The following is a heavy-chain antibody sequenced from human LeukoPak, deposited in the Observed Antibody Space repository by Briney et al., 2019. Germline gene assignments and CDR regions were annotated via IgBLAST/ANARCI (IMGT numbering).Heavy chain of an antibody. J-gene: IGHJ4*02. Sequence: SETLSLTCAVYGGSFSGYYWSWIRQPPGKGLEWIGEINHSGSTNYNPSLKSRVTISVDTSKNQFSLKLSSVTAADTAVYYCARGVRDSSGYYPRSLSLRYWGQGTLVTVSS. V-gene: IGHV4-34*01. D-gene: IGHD3-22*01. CDR3: ARGVRDSSGYYPRSLSLRY. CDR1: GGSFSGYY. CDR2: INHSGST.